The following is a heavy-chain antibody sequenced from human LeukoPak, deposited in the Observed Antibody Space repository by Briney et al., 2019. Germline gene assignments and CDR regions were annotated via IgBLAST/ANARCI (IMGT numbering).Heavy chain of an antibody. Sequence: SETLSLTCSVSGGSTSDYYWNWIRQPAGQGLEWLGRIYYTGNTAYNPSLESRLTMSLDTAKNQFSLKVTSVTAADTSVYYCARGGTLFTYFDSWGQGTLVTVSS. V-gene: IGHV4-4*07. CDR3: ARGGTLFTYFDS. CDR1: GGSTSDYY. J-gene: IGHJ4*02. CDR2: IYYTGNT. D-gene: IGHD3-10*02.